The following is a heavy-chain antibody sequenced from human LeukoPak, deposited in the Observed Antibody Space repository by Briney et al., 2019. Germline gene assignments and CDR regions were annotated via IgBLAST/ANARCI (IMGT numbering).Heavy chain of an antibody. CDR1: GFTFSDYY. V-gene: IGHV3-11*01. Sequence: PGGSLRLSCAASGFTFSDYYMSWIRQAPGKGLECVSYISSSGSTIYYADSVKGRFTISGDNAKNSLYLQMNSLRAEDTAVYYCARDLRGLGELSLDDYWGQGTLVTVSS. CDR3: ARDLRGLGELSLDDY. D-gene: IGHD3-16*02. J-gene: IGHJ4*02. CDR2: ISSSGSTI.